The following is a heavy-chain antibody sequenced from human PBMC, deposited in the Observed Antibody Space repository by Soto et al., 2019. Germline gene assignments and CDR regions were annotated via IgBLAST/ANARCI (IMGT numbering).Heavy chain of an antibody. CDR1: GGSISSGGYS. J-gene: IGHJ5*02. CDR2: IYHSGST. Sequence: QLQLQESGSGLVKPSQTLSLTCAVSGGSISSGGYSWSWIRQPPGKALEWIGYIYHSGSTYYNPSLKSRVTLSVDRSKNQFSLKLSSVTAADSAVYYCARVRGPYCGGECYPPTPNWFDPWGQGTLVTVSS. CDR3: ARVRGPYCGGECYPPTPNWFDP. V-gene: IGHV4-30-2*01. D-gene: IGHD2-21*01.